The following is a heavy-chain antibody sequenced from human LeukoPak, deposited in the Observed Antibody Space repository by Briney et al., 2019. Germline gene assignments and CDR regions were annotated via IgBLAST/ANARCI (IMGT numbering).Heavy chain of an antibody. D-gene: IGHD3-3*01. CDR2: ISAYNGKI. CDR3: ARVVYYDFWSGYLDY. J-gene: IGHJ4*02. V-gene: IGHV1-18*01. CDR1: GYTFTSYG. Sequence: ASVKVSCKASGYTFTSYGISWVRQAPGQGLEWMGWISAYNGKINYAQNLQGRVTMTTDTSTSTAYMELRSLRSDDTAVYYCARVVYYDFWSGYLDYWGQGTLVTVSS.